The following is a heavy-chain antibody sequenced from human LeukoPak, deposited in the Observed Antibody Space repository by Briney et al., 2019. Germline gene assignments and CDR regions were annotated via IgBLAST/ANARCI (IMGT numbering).Heavy chain of an antibody. D-gene: IGHD4-11*01. CDR1: GGSFSGYY. CDR3: ARAWAIRDYNY. Sequence: SETLSLTCAVYGGSFSGYYWSWIRQPPGKGLEWIGEINHSGSTNYNPSLKSRVTISVDTSKNQLSLKLSSVTAADTAVYYCARAWAIRDYNYWGQGTLVTVSS. V-gene: IGHV4-34*01. CDR2: INHSGST. J-gene: IGHJ4*02.